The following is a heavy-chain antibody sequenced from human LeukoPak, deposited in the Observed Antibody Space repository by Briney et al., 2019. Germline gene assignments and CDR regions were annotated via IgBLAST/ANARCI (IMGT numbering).Heavy chain of an antibody. V-gene: IGHV3-33*01. CDR2: IWYDGSNK. CDR1: GFTFSSYG. CDR3: ARVNYYYDSSGFDY. J-gene: IGHJ4*02. D-gene: IGHD3-22*01. Sequence: GRSLRLSCAASGFTFSSYGMHWVRQAPGKGLEWVAVIWYDGSNKYCADSVRGRFTISRDNSKNTLYLQMNSLRAEDTAVYYCARVNYYYDSSGFDYWGQGTLVTVSS.